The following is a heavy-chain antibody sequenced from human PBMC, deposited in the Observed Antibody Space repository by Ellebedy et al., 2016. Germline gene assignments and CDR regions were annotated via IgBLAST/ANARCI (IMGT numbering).Heavy chain of an antibody. CDR3: ARDKGLAARNAFDI. V-gene: IGHV3-23*01. CDR2: ISGSGGST. Sequence: GGSLRLSXAASGFTFSSYAMSWVRQAPGKGLEWVSAISGSGGSTYYADSVKGRFTISRDNSKNSLYLQMNSLRAEDTAVYYCARDKGLAARNAFDIWGQGTMVTVSS. CDR1: GFTFSSYA. D-gene: IGHD6-6*01. J-gene: IGHJ3*02.